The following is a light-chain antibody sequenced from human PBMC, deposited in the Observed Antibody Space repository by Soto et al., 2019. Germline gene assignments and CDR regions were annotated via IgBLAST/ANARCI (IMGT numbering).Light chain of an antibody. Sequence: DIQVTQSPPSLSASVGDRVTITCRASRDIRKYLNWYQQKPGKAPNLLIYDTSNLETGVPSRLSGSGSGTDFTFTISSMKPEDIVTYYCQQYDNIVTFGGGTKVDIK. CDR2: DTS. J-gene: IGKJ4*01. V-gene: IGKV1-33*01. CDR1: RDIRKY. CDR3: QQYDNIVT.